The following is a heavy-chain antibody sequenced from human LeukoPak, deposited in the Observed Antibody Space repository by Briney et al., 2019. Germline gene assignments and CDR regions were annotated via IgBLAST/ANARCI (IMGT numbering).Heavy chain of an antibody. CDR3: AIRGGLDAFDI. D-gene: IGHD3-16*01. CDR1: GFTFSSYS. J-gene: IGHJ3*02. Sequence: GGSLRLSCAASGFTFSSYSMNWVRQAPGKGLEWVSSISSSSSYIYYADSVKGRFTISRDNAKNSLYLQMNSLRAGDTAVYYCAIRGGLDAFDIWGQGTMVTVSS. V-gene: IGHV3-21*01. CDR2: ISSSSSYI.